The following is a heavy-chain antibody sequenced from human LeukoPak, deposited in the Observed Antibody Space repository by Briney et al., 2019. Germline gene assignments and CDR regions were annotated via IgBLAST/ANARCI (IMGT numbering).Heavy chain of an antibody. CDR1: GGSISSYY. V-gene: IGHV4-4*07. J-gene: IGHJ6*02. CDR2: IYTSGST. D-gene: IGHD6-19*01. CDR3: ASRPAVAGMYYYGMDV. Sequence: SETLSLTCTVSGGSISSYYWSWIRQPAGKGLEWIGRIYTSGSTNYNPSLKSRVTISVDTSKNQFSLKLSSVTAADTAVYYCASRPAVAGMYYYGMDVWGQGTTVTVSS.